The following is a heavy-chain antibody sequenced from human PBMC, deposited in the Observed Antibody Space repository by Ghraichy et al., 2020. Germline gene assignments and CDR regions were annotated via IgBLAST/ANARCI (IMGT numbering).Heavy chain of an antibody. D-gene: IGHD6-13*01. Sequence: GGSLRLSCAASGFTFSSYGMHWVRQAPGKGLEWVAVISYDGSNKYYADSVKGRFTISRDNSKNTLYLQMNSLRAEDTAVYYCAKGRARAAAGTDWFDPWGQGTLVTVSS. CDR1: GFTFSSYG. J-gene: IGHJ5*02. V-gene: IGHV3-30*18. CDR3: AKGRARAAAGTDWFDP. CDR2: ISYDGSNK.